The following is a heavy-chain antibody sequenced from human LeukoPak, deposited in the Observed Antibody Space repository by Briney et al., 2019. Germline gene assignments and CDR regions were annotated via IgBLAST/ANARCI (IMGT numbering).Heavy chain of an antibody. CDR2: IIPIFGTA. J-gene: IGHJ4*02. CDR3: GSSYYYDSGGYRVDY. CDR1: GGTFSSCP. V-gene: IGHV1-69*13. Sequence: SVKVSCKASGGTFSSCPISWVRQAPGQGLEWMGGIIPIFGTANYAQKFQGRVTITADESTSTAYMELSSLRSEDTAVYYCGSSYYYDSGGYRVDYWGQGTLVTVSS. D-gene: IGHD3-22*01.